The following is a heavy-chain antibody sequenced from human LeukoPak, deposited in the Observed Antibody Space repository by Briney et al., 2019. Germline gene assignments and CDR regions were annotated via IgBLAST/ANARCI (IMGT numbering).Heavy chain of an antibody. Sequence: GGSLRLSCAASGFTFSSYGMHWVRQAPGKGLEWVAVISYDGHNIYYADSVKGRFTISRDNAKDTVYLQMNSLRTEDTAVYYCARGLPNYYGMDVWGQGTTVTVSS. CDR1: GFTFSSYG. J-gene: IGHJ6*02. CDR2: ISYDGHNI. CDR3: ARGLPNYYGMDV. V-gene: IGHV3-30*03.